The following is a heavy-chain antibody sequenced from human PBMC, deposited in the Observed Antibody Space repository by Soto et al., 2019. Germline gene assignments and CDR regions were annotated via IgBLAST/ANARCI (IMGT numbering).Heavy chain of an antibody. V-gene: IGHV3-30-3*01. CDR2: ISYDEYDL. CDR1: GFTFSNYA. J-gene: IGHJ5*02. CDR3: ARELPPKAIRGLMSS. D-gene: IGHD3-10*01. Sequence: QVQLVESGGGVVQPGRSLRLSCAASGFTFSNYAMNWVRQAPGKGLEWLAIISYDEYDLDYADSVKGRFTISRDNSKNTLYLQMNSLSAEDTAVYYSARELPPKAIRGLMSSWGQGTLVTVSS.